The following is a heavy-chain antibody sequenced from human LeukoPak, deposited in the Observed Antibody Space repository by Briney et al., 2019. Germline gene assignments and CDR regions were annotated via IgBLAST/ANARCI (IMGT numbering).Heavy chain of an antibody. CDR1: GDSISTLNYY. CDR3: ARDAYDSSGYSFDY. D-gene: IGHD3-22*01. CDR2: IYSSGST. V-gene: IGHV4-61*02. J-gene: IGHJ4*02. Sequence: SETLSLTCTVSGDSISTLNYYWRWIRQPAGKGLEWIGRIYSSGSTNYNPSLKSRVTISVDKSKNQISLKLSSVTAADTAVYCCARDAYDSSGYSFDYWGQGTLVTVSS.